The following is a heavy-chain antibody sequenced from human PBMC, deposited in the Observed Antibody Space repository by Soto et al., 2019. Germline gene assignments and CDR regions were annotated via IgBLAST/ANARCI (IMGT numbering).Heavy chain of an antibody. Sequence: LPLSYNRMGVSWIRQPPVKALEWLAHIFSNDEKSYSTSLKSRLTISKDTSKSQVVLTMTNMDPVDTSTYYCARAHRGSCSHFDYWVQGTLVTGS. CDR2: IFSNDEK. CDR1: LPLSYNRMG. V-gene: IGHV2-26*01. J-gene: IGHJ4*02. CDR3: ARAHRGSCSHFDY. D-gene: IGHD2-15*01.